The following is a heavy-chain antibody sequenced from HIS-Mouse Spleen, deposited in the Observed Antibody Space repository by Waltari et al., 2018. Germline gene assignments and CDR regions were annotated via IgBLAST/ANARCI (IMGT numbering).Heavy chain of an antibody. D-gene: IGHD7-27*01. CDR3: AREGRLGIGAFDI. CDR2: INPNSGGT. CDR1: GGSISSSSYY. V-gene: IGHV1-2*02. Sequence: QLQLQESGPGLVKPSETLSLTCTVSGGSISSSSYYWGWIRQPPGKGLEGMGWINPNSGGTNYAQKFQGRVTMTRDTSISTAYMELSRLRSDDTAVYYCAREGRLGIGAFDIWGQGTMVTVSS. J-gene: IGHJ3*02.